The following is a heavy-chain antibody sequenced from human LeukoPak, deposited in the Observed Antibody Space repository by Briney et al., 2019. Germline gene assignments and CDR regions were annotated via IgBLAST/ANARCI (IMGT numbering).Heavy chain of an antibody. CDR3: ARVSYDSSGSAGGYFDY. Sequence: SVKVSCKASGCTFSNYAISWVRQAPGQGLEWMGGIIPIFGTANYAQKFQGRVTITADESTSTAYMELSSLRSEDTAVYYCARVSYDSSGSAGGYFDYWGQGTLVTVSS. CDR1: GCTFSNYA. V-gene: IGHV1-69*13. D-gene: IGHD3-22*01. CDR2: IIPIFGTA. J-gene: IGHJ4*02.